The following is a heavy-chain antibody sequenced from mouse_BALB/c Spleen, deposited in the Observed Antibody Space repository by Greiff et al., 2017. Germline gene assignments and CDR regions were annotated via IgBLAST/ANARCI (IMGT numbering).Heavy chain of an antibody. Sequence: EVQLQQSGGGLVKPGGSLKLSCAASGFTFSSYAMSWVRQTPEKRLEWVASISSGGSTYYPDSVKGRFTISRDNARNILYLQMSSLRSEDTAMYYCARGYGNYFDYWGQGTTLTVSS. CDR2: ISSGGST. D-gene: IGHD2-1*01. J-gene: IGHJ2*01. CDR3: ARGYGNYFDY. CDR1: GFTFSSYA. V-gene: IGHV5-6-5*01.